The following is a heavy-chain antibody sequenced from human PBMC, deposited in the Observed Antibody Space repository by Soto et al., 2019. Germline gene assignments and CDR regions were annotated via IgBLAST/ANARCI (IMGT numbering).Heavy chain of an antibody. CDR2: INHSGST. D-gene: IGHD3-3*01. J-gene: IGHJ5*02. CDR1: GGSFSGYY. Sequence: QVQLQQWGAGLLKPSETLSLTCAVYGGSFSGYYWSWIRQPPGKGLEWIGEINHSGSTNYNPSLKSRVTISVDTSKNQFSLKLSSVTAADTAVYYCARANYDFWSCYYSWFDPWGQGTLVTVSS. CDR3: ARANYDFWSCYYSWFDP. V-gene: IGHV4-34*01.